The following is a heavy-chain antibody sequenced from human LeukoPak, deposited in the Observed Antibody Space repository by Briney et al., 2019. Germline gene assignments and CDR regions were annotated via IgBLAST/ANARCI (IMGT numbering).Heavy chain of an antibody. CDR3: ARDSGILDY. CDR1: GGSISSGSFY. D-gene: IGHD1-14*01. V-gene: IGHV4-61*02. CDR2: IYTSGST. Sequence: SETLSLTCTVSGGSISSGSFYWSWIRQPAGKGLEWIGRIYTSGSTNYNPSLKSRVTISVDTSKNQFSLKLSSVTAADTAVYYCARDSGILDYWGQGTLATVSS. J-gene: IGHJ4*02.